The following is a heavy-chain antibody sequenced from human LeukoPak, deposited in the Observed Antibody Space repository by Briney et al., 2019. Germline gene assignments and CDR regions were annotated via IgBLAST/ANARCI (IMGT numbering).Heavy chain of an antibody. CDR3: ARDRVATAPNNWFDP. Sequence: ASVKVSCEASGYIFTDYYMHWMRQAPGQGLEWMGWINPNSGGTNYPQKFQGRVTMTRDTSISTAYMELSRLKSDDTAVYYCARDRVATAPNNWFDPWGQGTLVTVSS. J-gene: IGHJ5*02. CDR2: INPNSGGT. CDR1: GYIFTDYY. V-gene: IGHV1-2*02. D-gene: IGHD5-12*01.